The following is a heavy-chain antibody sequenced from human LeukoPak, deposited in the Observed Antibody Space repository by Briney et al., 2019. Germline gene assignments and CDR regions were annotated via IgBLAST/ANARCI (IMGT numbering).Heavy chain of an antibody. CDR2: INHSGST. Sequence: PSETLSLTCAVYGGSFSGYYWSWIRQPPGKGLEWIGEINHSGSTNYNPSLKSRVTLSVDTSKNQFSLKLSSVTAADTAVYYCARRKLWFGTEDWFDPWGQGTLVTVSS. V-gene: IGHV4-34*01. CDR3: ARRKLWFGTEDWFDP. D-gene: IGHD3-10*01. CDR1: GGSFSGYY. J-gene: IGHJ5*02.